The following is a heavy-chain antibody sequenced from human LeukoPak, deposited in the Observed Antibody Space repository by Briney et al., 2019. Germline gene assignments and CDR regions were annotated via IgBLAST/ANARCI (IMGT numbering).Heavy chain of an antibody. Sequence: GGSLRLSCAASGFTFSSYGMHWVRQAPGKGLEWVAFIRCDGSNKYYADSVKGRFTISRDNSKNTLYLQMNSLRAEDTAVYYCAKPPFGYSYGYVGDAFDIWGQGTMVTVSS. CDR1: GFTFSSYG. D-gene: IGHD5-18*01. CDR2: IRCDGSNK. CDR3: AKPPFGYSYGYVGDAFDI. J-gene: IGHJ3*02. V-gene: IGHV3-30*02.